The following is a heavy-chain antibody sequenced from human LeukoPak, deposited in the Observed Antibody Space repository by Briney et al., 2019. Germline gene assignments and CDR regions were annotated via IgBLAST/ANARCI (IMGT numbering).Heavy chain of an antibody. CDR3: AKDRRAGSYDY. V-gene: IGHV3-23*01. CDR2: ISGSGGST. J-gene: IGHJ4*02. Sequence: GGSLRLSCAASGFTFSRNGMTWVRQAPGKGLEWVSAISGSGGSTYYADSVKGRFTISRDNSKNTLYLQMNSLRAEGTAVYYCAKDRRAGSYDYWGQGTLVTVSS. CDR1: GFTFSRNG. D-gene: IGHD3-10*01.